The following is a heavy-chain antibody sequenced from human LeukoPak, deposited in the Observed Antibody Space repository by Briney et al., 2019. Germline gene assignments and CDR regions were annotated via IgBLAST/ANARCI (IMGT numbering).Heavy chain of an antibody. CDR3: AKGKYDFWSGYCPFDY. Sequence: PGRSLRLSCAASGFTFSSYGMHWVRQAPGKGLEWVAVISYDGSNKYYADSVKGRFTISRDNSKNTLYLQMNSLRAEDTAVYYCAKGKYDFWSGYCPFDYWGQGTLVTVSS. D-gene: IGHD3-3*01. V-gene: IGHV3-30*18. CDR1: GFTFSSYG. J-gene: IGHJ4*02. CDR2: ISYDGSNK.